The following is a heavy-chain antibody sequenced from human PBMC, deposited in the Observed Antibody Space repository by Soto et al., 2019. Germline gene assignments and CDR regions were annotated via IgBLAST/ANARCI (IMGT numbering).Heavy chain of an antibody. D-gene: IGHD6-19*01. CDR2: ISYDGSNK. CDR1: GITFSSYG. V-gene: IGHV3-30*18. Sequence: GGSLRLSCAASGITFSSYGMHWVRQAPGKGLEWVAVISYDGSNKYYADSVKGRFTISRDNSKNTLYLQMNSLRAEDTAVYYCAKDRAQQWARDYFDYWGQGTLVTVSP. J-gene: IGHJ4*02. CDR3: AKDRAQQWARDYFDY.